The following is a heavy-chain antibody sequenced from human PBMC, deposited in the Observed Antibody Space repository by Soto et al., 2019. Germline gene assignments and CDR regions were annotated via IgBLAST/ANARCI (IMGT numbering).Heavy chain of an antibody. J-gene: IGHJ4*02. CDR1: GFTFSSYA. CDR2: ISGSGGST. V-gene: IGHV3-23*01. CDR3: AKAYYYDSSGYRGVDY. Sequence: PGGSLRLSCAASGFTFSSYAMSWVRQAPGKGLEWVSAISGSGGSTYYADSVKGRFTISRDNSKNTLYLQMNSLRAEDTAVYYFAKAYYYDSSGYRGVDYWGQGTLVTVSS. D-gene: IGHD3-22*01.